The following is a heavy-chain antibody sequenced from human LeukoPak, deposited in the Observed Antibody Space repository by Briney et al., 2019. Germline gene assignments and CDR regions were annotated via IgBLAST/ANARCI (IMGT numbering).Heavy chain of an antibody. Sequence: GESLKISCKGSSYSFTTYWICWWRQLPAKGLVGMVSIFPGDSDTRYSPSFQGQVTISADKSISTAYLQWSTLKASDTAMYYCARYAREREPKDDAFDIWGEGRMVTVSS. CDR1: SYSFTTYW. CDR2: IFPGDSDT. V-gene: IGHV5-51*01. J-gene: IGHJ3*02. D-gene: IGHD1-26*01. CDR3: ARYAREREPKDDAFDI.